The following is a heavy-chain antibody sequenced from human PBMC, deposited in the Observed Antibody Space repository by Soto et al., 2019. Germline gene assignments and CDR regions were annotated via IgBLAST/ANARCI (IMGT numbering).Heavy chain of an antibody. D-gene: IGHD1-26*01. CDR3: ATGFSGSYYYYYGMDV. CDR1: GYTLTELS. Sequence: ASVKVSCKVSGYTLTELSMHWVRQAPGKGLEWMGGFDPEDGETIYAQKFQGRVTMTEDTSTDTAYMELSSLRSEDTAVYYCATGFSGSYYYYYGMDVWGQGTTVTVS. J-gene: IGHJ6*02. CDR2: FDPEDGET. V-gene: IGHV1-24*01.